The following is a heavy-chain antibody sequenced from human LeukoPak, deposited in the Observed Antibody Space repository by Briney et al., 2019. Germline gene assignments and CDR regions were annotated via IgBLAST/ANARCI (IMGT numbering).Heavy chain of an antibody. V-gene: IGHV4-61*01. CDR3: ARSYCSSTSCCFGGDWFDP. J-gene: IGHJ5*02. Sequence: PSETLSLTCTVSGGSVSSGSYYWSWIRQPPGKGLEWIGYIYYSGSTNYNPSLKSRVTISVDTSKNQFSLKLSSVTAADTAVYYCARSYCSSTSCCFGGDWFDPWGQGTLVTVSS. D-gene: IGHD2-2*01. CDR1: GGSVSSGSYY. CDR2: IYYSGST.